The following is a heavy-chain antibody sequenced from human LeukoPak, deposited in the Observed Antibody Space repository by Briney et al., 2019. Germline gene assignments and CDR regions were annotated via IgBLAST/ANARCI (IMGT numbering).Heavy chain of an antibody. V-gene: IGHV4-59*08. CDR1: GGSISSYY. D-gene: IGHD3-3*01. CDR2: IYYSGST. Sequence: SETLSLTCTVSGGSISSYYWSWIRQPSGKGLEWIGYIYYSGSTNYNPSLKSRVTISVDTSKNQFSLKLSSVTAADTAVYYCARSTIFGVAPYYFDYWGQGTLVTVSS. CDR3: ARSTIFGVAPYYFDY. J-gene: IGHJ4*02.